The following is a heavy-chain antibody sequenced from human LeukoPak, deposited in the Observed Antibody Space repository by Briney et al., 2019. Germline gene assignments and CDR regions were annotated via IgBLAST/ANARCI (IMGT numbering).Heavy chain of an antibody. CDR1: GLTFGPYT. J-gene: IGHJ4*02. V-gene: IGHV3-48*04. CDR3: AKDGPVLRFLGYYFDY. D-gene: IGHD3-3*01. CDR2: ISSSSDTI. Sequence: PGGSLRLSCAASGLTFGPYTMNWVRQAPGKGLEWVSYISSSSDTIYYADSVKGRFTISRDNAKNSLYLQMNSLRAEDTAVYYCAKDGPVLRFLGYYFDYWGQGTLVTVSS.